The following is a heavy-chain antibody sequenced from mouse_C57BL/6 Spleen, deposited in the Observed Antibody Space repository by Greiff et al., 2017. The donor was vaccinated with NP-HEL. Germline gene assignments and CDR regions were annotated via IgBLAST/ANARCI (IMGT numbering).Heavy chain of an antibody. V-gene: IGHV5-16*01. CDR3: ARVPYYGSSYIYWYFDV. D-gene: IGHD1-1*01. J-gene: IGHJ1*03. CDR2: INYDGSST. CDR1: GFTFSDYY. Sequence: EVMLVESEGGLVQPGSSMKLSCTASGFTFSDYYMAWVRQVPEKGLEWVANINYDGSSTYYLDSLKSRFIISRDNAKNLLYLQMSSLKSEDTATYYCARVPYYGSSYIYWYFDVWGTGTTVTVSS.